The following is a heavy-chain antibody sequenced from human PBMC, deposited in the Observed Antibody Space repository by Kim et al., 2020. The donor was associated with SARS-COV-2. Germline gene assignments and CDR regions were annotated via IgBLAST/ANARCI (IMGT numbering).Heavy chain of an antibody. Sequence: KSRVTISVDTSKNQFSLKLSSVTAADTAVYYCARTLRNWATVTQGWYFDLWGRGTLVTVSS. D-gene: IGHD4-17*01. V-gene: IGHV4-31*02. J-gene: IGHJ2*01. CDR3: ARTLRNWATVTQGWYFDL.